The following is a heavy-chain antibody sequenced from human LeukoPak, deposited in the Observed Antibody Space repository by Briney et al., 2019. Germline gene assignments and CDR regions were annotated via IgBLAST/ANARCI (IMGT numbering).Heavy chain of an antibody. CDR1: GYTFTGYY. V-gene: IGHV1-2*02. CDR3: ARDVQLWSRGAFDI. J-gene: IGHJ3*02. CDR2: INPNSGGT. Sequence: VASVKVSCKASGYTFTGYYMHWVRQAPGQGLEWMGWINPNSGGTNYAQKFQGRVTMTRDTSISTAYMELSRLRSDDTAVYYCARDVQLWSRGAFDIWGQGTMVTVSS. D-gene: IGHD5-18*01.